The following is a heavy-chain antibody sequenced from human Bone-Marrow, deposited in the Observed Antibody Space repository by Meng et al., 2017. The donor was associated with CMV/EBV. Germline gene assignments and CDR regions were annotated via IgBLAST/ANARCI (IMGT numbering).Heavy chain of an antibody. CDR2: IYYSGNT. V-gene: IGHV4-39*07. J-gene: IGHJ5*02. Sequence: SETLSLTCTVSGGSVSSSTYYWGWIRQPPGKGLEWIGNIYYSGNTYYNLSLKRRVTISVDTSKNQFSLKLSSVTAADTAVYYCARDGGGYSSSYNNWFDPWGQGTLVTVSS. CDR3: ARDGGGYSSSYNNWFDP. D-gene: IGHD6-13*01. CDR1: GGSVSSSTYY.